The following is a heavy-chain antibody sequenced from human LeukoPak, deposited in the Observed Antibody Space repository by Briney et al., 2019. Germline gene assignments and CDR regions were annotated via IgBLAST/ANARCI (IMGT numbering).Heavy chain of an antibody. CDR1: GGSISNFY. V-gene: IGHV4-59*12. CDR2: IYFSGST. CDR3: ARVPHYYYYMDV. J-gene: IGHJ6*03. Sequence: SETLSLTCTVSGGSISNFYWSWIRQPPGKGLDWIGYIYFSGSTNYNPSLKSRVAISLDTSKKQFSLNLSSVTAADTAVYYCARVPHYYYYMDVWGKGTTVTVSS.